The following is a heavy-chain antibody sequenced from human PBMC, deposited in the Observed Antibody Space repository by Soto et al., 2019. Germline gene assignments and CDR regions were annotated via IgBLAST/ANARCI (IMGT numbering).Heavy chain of an antibody. CDR2: IIPIFGTA. Sequence: SVKVSCKASGGTFSSYAISWVRQAPGQGLEWMGGIIPIFGTANYAQKFQGRVTITADKSTSTTYMELSSLRSEDTAVYYCAREVPQFALGMDVWGQGNTVTVSS. CDR3: AREVPQFALGMDV. J-gene: IGHJ6*02. CDR1: GGTFSSYA. V-gene: IGHV1-69*06. D-gene: IGHD3-10*01.